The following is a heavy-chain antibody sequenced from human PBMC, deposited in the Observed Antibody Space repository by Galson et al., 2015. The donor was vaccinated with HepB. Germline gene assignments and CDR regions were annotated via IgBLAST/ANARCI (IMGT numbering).Heavy chain of an antibody. CDR3: AKEGGYGYTFDY. Sequence: SLRLSCAASGFTFSSYAMSWVRQAPGKGLEWVSAISGSGGSTYYADSVKGRFTISRGNSKNTLYLQMNSLRAEDTAVYYCAKEGGYGYTFDYWGQGTLVTVSS. V-gene: IGHV3-23*01. CDR2: ISGSGGST. CDR1: GFTFSSYA. J-gene: IGHJ4*02. D-gene: IGHD5-12*01.